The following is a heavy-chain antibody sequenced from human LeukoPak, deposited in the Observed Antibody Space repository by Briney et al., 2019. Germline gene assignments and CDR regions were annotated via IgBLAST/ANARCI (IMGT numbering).Heavy chain of an antibody. D-gene: IGHD3-22*01. V-gene: IGHV3-7*01. J-gene: IGHJ4*02. Sequence: GGSLRLSCAVSGFTFSHYWTSWVRQAPGKGLEWVAKIKQDGSEKYYVDSVRGRFSISRDNAQNSLYLQMNSLRTEDTAVYFCTRDYYEGSGRSVDWGQGTLVTVSS. CDR3: TRDYYEGSGRSVD. CDR1: GFTFSHYW. CDR2: IKQDGSEK.